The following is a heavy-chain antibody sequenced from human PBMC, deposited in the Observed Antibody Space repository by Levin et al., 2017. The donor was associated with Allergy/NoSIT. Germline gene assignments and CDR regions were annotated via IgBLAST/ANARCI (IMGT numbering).Heavy chain of an antibody. V-gene: IGHV5-51*01. CDR3: ARHMGGYRYSYDYGMDG. CDR2: IYVDDSDT. D-gene: IGHD5-18*01. CDR1: GYSFTTYW. J-gene: IGHJ6*02. Sequence: GESLKISCKGSGYSFTTYWIGWVRQMPGKGLEWMGSIYVDDSDTRYSPSFQGQVTISADKSISTAYLQWSSLKASDTAMYYCARHMGGYRYSYDYGMDGWGQGTTVTVSS.